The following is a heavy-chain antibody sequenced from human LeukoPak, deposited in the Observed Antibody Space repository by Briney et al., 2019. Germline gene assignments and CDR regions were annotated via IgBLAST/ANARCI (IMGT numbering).Heavy chain of an antibody. V-gene: IGHV4-39*01. Sequence: SETLSLTCTVSGGSVSSSSYYCGWIRQPPGKGLEWIGRIYHSGSTYYNPSLKSRVTLSVETSKNQFSLKLSSVTAADTAVYYCAGSTYDNWFDPWGQGPLVTVSS. CDR1: GGSVSSSSYY. CDR3: AGSTYDNWFDP. D-gene: IGHD2-8*01. CDR2: IYHSGST. J-gene: IGHJ5*02.